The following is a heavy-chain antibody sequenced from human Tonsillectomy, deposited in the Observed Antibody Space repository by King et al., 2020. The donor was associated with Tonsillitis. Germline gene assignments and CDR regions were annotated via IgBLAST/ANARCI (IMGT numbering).Heavy chain of an antibody. V-gene: IGHV3-30-3*02. CDR2: FSNDGSNK. J-gene: IGHJ3*02. D-gene: IGHD3-22*01. CDR3: ANEYYYVISGFDAFDM. CDR1: SSYA. Sequence: SSYAMNWVRQAPGKGLEWVAIFSNDGSNKYYADSVKGRFTISRDDSKNTVYLQMNSLRPEDTAVYYCANEYYYVISGFDAFDMWGQGTIVTVSS.